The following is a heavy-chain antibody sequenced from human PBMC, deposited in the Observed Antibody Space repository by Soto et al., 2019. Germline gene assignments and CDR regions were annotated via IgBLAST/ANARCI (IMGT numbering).Heavy chain of an antibody. CDR3: ARDWDIVILSVPIPNYNYGMDV. Sequence: PGGSLRLSCAASGFTFSSYAMHWVRQAPGKGLEWVSYISSRSDTLYYADSVKGRFTISRDNAKNSVYLQVNNLRDEDTAVYYCARDWDIVILSVPIPNYNYGMDVWGQGTTVTVSS. J-gene: IGHJ6*02. CDR1: GFTFSSYA. V-gene: IGHV3-48*02. CDR2: ISSRSDTL. D-gene: IGHD2-15*01.